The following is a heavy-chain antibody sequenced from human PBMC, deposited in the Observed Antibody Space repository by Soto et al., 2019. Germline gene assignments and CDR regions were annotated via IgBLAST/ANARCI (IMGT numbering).Heavy chain of an antibody. V-gene: IGHV3-33*01. Sequence: QVQLVESGGGVVQPGRSLRLSCAASGFTFSSYGMHWVRQAPGKGLEWVAVIWYDGSNKYYADSVKGRFTISRDNSKNPLYLQMNSLRAEDTAVYYCARDLIAAAGFYYYGMDVLGQGTTVTVSS. D-gene: IGHD6-13*01. CDR1: GFTFSSYG. CDR2: IWYDGSNK. CDR3: ARDLIAAAGFYYYGMDV. J-gene: IGHJ6*02.